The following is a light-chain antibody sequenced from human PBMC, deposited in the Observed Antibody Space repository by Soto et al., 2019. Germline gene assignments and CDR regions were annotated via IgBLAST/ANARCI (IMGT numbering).Light chain of an antibody. CDR3: GTWDSRLSAVV. CDR2: DNN. Sequence: QSVLMQPPSVSAAPGQKVSISCSGSSSNIGNNYVSWYQQLPGTAPKLLIYDNNRRPSGIPDRFYGSKSGTSATLGITGLQTGDEADYYCGTWDSRLSAVVFGGGTQLTVL. V-gene: IGLV1-51*01. J-gene: IGLJ2*01. CDR1: SSNIGNNY.